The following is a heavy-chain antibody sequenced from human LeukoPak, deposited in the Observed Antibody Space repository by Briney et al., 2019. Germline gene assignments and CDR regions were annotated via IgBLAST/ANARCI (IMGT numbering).Heavy chain of an antibody. CDR2: IYSGGST. CDR1: EFIVSSNY. J-gene: IGHJ6*03. Sequence: GGSLRLSCAASEFIVSSNYMSWVRQAPGKGLEWVSVIYSGGSTYYADSVKGRFIISRDNSKNTLYLQMNSLRAEDTAVYYCARDGAAPDFYYYFMDVWGKGTTVTVSS. CDR3: ARDGAAPDFYYYFMDV. V-gene: IGHV3-66*01. D-gene: IGHD6-6*01.